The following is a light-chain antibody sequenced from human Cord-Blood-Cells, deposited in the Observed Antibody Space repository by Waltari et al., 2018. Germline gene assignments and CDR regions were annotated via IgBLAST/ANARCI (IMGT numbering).Light chain of an antibody. CDR3: QQSYSTPFT. J-gene: IGKJ3*01. V-gene: IGKV1-39*01. Sequence: DIQMTQSPSSMSASVGYRGTSTARASQSISSHLNWYKQKPGKAPKLPIYAASSLQSGVPSRFSGSGSGTDFPLNISSLQPEDFADYYCQQSYSTPFTFGPGTKVDIK. CDR2: AAS. CDR1: QSISSH.